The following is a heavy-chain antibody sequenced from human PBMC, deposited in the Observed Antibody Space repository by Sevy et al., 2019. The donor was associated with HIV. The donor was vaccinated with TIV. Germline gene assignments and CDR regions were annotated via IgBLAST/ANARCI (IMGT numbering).Heavy chain of an antibody. Sequence: ASVKVSCKASGGTFSSYAISWVRQAPGQGLEWMGGIIPIFGTANYAQKFQGRVTITADESTSTAYMELSSLRSEDTAVYYCARSVSSGGEDYYYGMDVWGLGTTVTVSS. CDR1: GGTFSSYA. CDR2: IIPIFGTA. D-gene: IGHD6-6*01. CDR3: ARSVSSGGEDYYYGMDV. V-gene: IGHV1-69*13. J-gene: IGHJ6*02.